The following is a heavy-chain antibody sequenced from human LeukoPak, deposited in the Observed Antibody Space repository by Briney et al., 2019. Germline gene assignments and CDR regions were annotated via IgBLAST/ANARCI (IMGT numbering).Heavy chain of an antibody. Sequence: AAEKVSYKASGDTFTSYYMHWVRQAPGQGEERMGTINPSGGSTSYAQKFQGRVTMTRDTSTSTVYMELSSLRSEDPAVYYCARDRPYAFDIWGQGTMVTVSS. V-gene: IGHV1-46*01. CDR1: GDTFTSYY. CDR2: INPSGGST. CDR3: ARDRPYAFDI. J-gene: IGHJ3*02.